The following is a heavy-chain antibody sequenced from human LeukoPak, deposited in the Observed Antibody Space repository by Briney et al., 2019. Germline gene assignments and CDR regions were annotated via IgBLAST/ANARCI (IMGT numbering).Heavy chain of an antibody. CDR2: IYYSGTT. CDR3: ARHSASGSYYLSDS. Sequence: SETLSLTCSVSGDSISSSTYYWGWIRQPPGKGLEWIGTIYYSGTTYYNPALKSRVTISVDTSENQFSLKLSSVTAADTAVYYCARHSASGSYYLSDSWGQGTLVTVSS. J-gene: IGHJ4*02. D-gene: IGHD3-10*01. CDR1: GDSISSSTYY. V-gene: IGHV4-39*01.